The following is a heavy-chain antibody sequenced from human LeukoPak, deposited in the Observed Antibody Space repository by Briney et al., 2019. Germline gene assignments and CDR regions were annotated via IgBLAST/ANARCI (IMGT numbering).Heavy chain of an antibody. J-gene: IGHJ6*03. CDR1: GDSVSSNSAA. Sequence: SQTLSLTCAISGDSVSSNSAAWNWIRQSPSRGLEWLGRTYYRSKWYNDYAVSVKSRITINPDTSKNQFSLQLNSVTPEDTAVYYCARVREVYCSSTSCPSGYYYYMDVWGKGTTVTISS. V-gene: IGHV6-1*01. CDR2: TYYRSKWYN. CDR3: ARVREVYCSSTSCPSGYYYYMDV. D-gene: IGHD2-2*01.